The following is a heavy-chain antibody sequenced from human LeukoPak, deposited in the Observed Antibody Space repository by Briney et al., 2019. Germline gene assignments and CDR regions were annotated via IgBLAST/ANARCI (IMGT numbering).Heavy chain of an antibody. V-gene: IGHV3-74*01. J-gene: IGHJ3*02. CDR1: GFTFSSYW. Sequence: GGSLRLSCAASGFTFSSYWMHWVRQAPGKGLVWVSRINSDGSSTSYADSVKGRFTISRDNAKNTLYLQMNSLRAEDTAVYYCARVRDSSYLPDAFDIWGQGTMVTVSS. CDR3: ARVRDSSYLPDAFDI. D-gene: IGHD5-12*01. CDR2: INSDGSST.